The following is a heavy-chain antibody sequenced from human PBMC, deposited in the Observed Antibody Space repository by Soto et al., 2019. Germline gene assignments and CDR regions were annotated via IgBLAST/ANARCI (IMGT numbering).Heavy chain of an antibody. D-gene: IGHD5-18*01. V-gene: IGHV3-64*01. CDR1: GFTFSSYA. Sequence: EVQLVESGGGLVQPGGSLRLSCAASGFTFSSYAMHWVRQAPGKGLEYVSAISSNGGSTYYANSVKGRFTISRDNSKNTLYLQMGSLRAEDMAVYYGARDQGIQLWAFDYWGQGTLVTVSS. CDR2: ISSNGGST. J-gene: IGHJ4*02. CDR3: ARDQGIQLWAFDY.